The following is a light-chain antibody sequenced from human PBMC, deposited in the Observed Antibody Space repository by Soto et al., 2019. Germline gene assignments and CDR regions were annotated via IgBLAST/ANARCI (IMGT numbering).Light chain of an antibody. J-gene: IGKJ4*01. CDR3: QQLYGYPLT. Sequence: EIVLTQSPGTLSLSPGERATLSCRASQSVSSKYLAWYQQKPGQAPRVLIYGTSIRASGVPERFSGGGSGTDFTLTITRLEPEDFAVYYCQQLYGYPLTFGGGTRVEIK. CDR1: QSVSSKY. V-gene: IGKV3-20*01. CDR2: GTS.